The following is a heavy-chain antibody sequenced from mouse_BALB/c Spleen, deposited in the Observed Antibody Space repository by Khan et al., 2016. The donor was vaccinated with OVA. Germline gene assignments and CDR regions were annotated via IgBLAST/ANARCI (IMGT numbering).Heavy chain of an antibody. J-gene: IGHJ4*01. CDR2: ITTGGGNT. V-gene: IGHV5-12-2*01. CDR1: GFTFSSYT. Sequence: EVQLVESGGGLVQPGGSLKLSCAASGFTFSSYTMSWVRQTPEKRLEWVAYITTGGGNTYYPDTVKGRSTISRDNAKNTLYLQMSSLKSEDTAIYYCARIPTIITTALDYWGQGTSVTVSA. D-gene: IGHD1-2*01. CDR3: ARIPTIITTALDY.